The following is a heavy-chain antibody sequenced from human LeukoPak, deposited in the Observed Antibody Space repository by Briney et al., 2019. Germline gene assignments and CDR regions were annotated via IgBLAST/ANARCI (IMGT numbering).Heavy chain of an antibody. D-gene: IGHD5-18*01. CDR2: IRYDGSNK. CDR1: GFTFSSYG. Sequence: GGSLRFSCAASGFTFSSYGIHWVRQAPGNGLEWVAFIRYDGSNKYYADSVKGRFTISRDNSKNTLYLQMNSLRAEDTAVYYCAKDGNAGYSYGYPLDYWGQGTLVTVSS. V-gene: IGHV3-30*02. J-gene: IGHJ4*02. CDR3: AKDGNAGYSYGYPLDY.